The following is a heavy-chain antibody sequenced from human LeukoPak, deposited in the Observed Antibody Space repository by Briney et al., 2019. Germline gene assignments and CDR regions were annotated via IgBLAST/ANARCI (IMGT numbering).Heavy chain of an antibody. CDR1: GGSISSSSYY. Sequence: SETLSLTCTVSGGSISSSSYYWGWIRQPAGKGLEWIGRIYTSGSTNYNPSLKSRVTISVDTSKNQFSLKLSSVTAADTAVYYCARGVYSYGSNWFDPWGQGTPVTVSS. J-gene: IGHJ5*02. CDR3: ARGVYSYGSNWFDP. V-gene: IGHV4-61*02. D-gene: IGHD5-18*01. CDR2: IYTSGST.